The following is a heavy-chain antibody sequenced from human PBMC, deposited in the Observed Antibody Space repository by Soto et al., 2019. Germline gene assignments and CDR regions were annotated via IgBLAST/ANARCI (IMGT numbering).Heavy chain of an antibody. D-gene: IGHD1-20*01. V-gene: IGHV4-30-4*01. Sequence: SETRSLTCAVSGGSISRGDYYWSWIRQPPGKGLEWIGYIYYSGSTYYNPSLKSRVTISVDTSKNQFSLKLSSVTAADTAVYYSARVRHINAFDFWCQGTMVTVS. CDR1: GGSISRGDYY. CDR2: IYYSGST. J-gene: IGHJ3*01. CDR3: ARVRHINAFDF.